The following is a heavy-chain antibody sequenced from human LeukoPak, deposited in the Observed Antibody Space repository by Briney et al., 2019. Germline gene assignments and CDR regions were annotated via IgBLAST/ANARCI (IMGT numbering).Heavy chain of an antibody. D-gene: IGHD3-10*01. Sequence: KESGPTLVKPTQTLTLTCTFSGFSLSTSGVGVGWIRQPPGKALEWLALIYWDDDKRYSPSLKSRLTITKDTSKNQVVLTMTNMDPVDTATYYCAHRLLLWGWFGELSGSHDAFDIWGQGTMVTVSS. J-gene: IGHJ3*02. CDR3: AHRLLLWGWFGELSGSHDAFDI. V-gene: IGHV2-5*02. CDR1: GFSLSTSGVG. CDR2: IYWDDDK.